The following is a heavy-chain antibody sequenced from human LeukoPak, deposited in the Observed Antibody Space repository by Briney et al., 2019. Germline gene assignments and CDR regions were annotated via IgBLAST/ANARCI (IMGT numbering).Heavy chain of an antibody. J-gene: IGHJ5*02. CDR3: GKEGGA. Sequence: GALRLSCAASGFTFSSFTMTWVRQAPGKGLEWVSAIGGRGTSTYYADSLEGRFTIVRDNSKDMVYLQVNSLKVEDTAIYYCGKEGGAWGQGTQVTVSS. D-gene: IGHD3-16*01. CDR1: GFTFSSFT. CDR2: IGGRGTST. V-gene: IGHV3-23*01.